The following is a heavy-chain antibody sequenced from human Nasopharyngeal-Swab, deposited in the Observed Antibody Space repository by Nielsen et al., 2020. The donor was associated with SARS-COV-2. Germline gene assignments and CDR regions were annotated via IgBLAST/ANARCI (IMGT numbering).Heavy chain of an antibody. CDR2: IYTGGTT. CDR3: GGGMVRSLGNLY. V-gene: IGHV3-53*01. D-gene: IGHD3-10*01. Sequence: WIRQPPGKGLEWVSVIYTGGTTYYADSVKGRFTISRDNSKNTLYLQMNSLRAEDTAVYYCGGGMVRSLGNLYWGQGTPVTVSS. J-gene: IGHJ4*02.